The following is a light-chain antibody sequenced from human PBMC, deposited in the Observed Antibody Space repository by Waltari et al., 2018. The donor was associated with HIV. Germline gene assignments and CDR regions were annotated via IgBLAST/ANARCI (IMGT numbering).Light chain of an antibody. Sequence: SSELTQDPAVSVALGQTVRITCQGDSLRSYYARWYQQKPGQGPVLVIYGKNNRPSGIPDRFSGSSSGNTASLTITGAPAEDEADYYCNSRDSSGNHWVFGGGTKLTVL. V-gene: IGLV3-19*01. CDR1: SLRSYY. CDR3: NSRDSSGNHWV. CDR2: GKN. J-gene: IGLJ3*02.